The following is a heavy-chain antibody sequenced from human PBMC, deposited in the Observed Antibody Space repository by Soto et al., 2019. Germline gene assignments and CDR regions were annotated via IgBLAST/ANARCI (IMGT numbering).Heavy chain of an antibody. CDR1: GYTFTSHD. CDR2: MNPKYGDT. Sequence: QVQLVQSGAEVKKPGASVKVSCKASGYTFTSHDINWVRQATGQGLEWMGWMNPKYGDTGYTPKLQGRVSMTRNTATGTAYMELSSLRSEDTAVYYCARGVNYDLWSGSLQYYYYYYMDVWGKGTTVTVSS. J-gene: IGHJ6*03. CDR3: ARGVNYDLWSGSLQYYYYYYMDV. V-gene: IGHV1-8*01. D-gene: IGHD3-3*01.